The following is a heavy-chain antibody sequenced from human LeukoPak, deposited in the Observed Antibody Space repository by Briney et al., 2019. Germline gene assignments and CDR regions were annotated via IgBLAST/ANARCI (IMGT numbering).Heavy chain of an antibody. J-gene: IGHJ4*02. V-gene: IGHV4-31*03. D-gene: IGHD3-10*02. CDR1: GGSISSGGYY. CDR2: IYYSGST. CDR3: ARDQFGCSDY. Sequence: PSETLSLTCTVSGGSISSGGYYWSWIRQHSGKGLEWIGYIYYSGSTYYNPSLKSRVTISVDTSKNQFSLKLSSVTAADTAVYYCARDQFGCSDYWGQGTLVTVSS.